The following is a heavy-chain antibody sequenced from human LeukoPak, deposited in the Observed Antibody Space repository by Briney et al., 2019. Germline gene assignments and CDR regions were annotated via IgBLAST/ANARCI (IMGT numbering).Heavy chain of an antibody. CDR3: AKGGHYSFFDY. V-gene: IGHV3-23*01. CDR1: GFTFSSSA. Sequence: GGSLRLPCAASGFTFSSSAMSWVRQAPRKGLEWVSTISGDGTETFYADSVKGRFTISRDNSKNTHYLQMSSLRAEDTGIYYCAKGGHYSFFDYWGQGTLVTVSS. D-gene: IGHD4-11*01. J-gene: IGHJ4*02. CDR2: ISGDGTET.